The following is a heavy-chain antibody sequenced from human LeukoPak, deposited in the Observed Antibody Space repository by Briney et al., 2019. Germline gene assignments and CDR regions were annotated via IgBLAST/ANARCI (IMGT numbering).Heavy chain of an antibody. CDR3: AKAIYCTNGVCGIDY. CDR2: ISYDGSNK. D-gene: IGHD2-8*01. J-gene: IGHJ4*02. V-gene: IGHV3-30*18. CDR1: GFTFSSYG. Sequence: GGSLRLSCAAPGFTFSSYGMHWVRQAPGKGLEWVAVISYDGSNKYYADSVKGRFTISRGNSKNTLYLRMNSLRAEDTAVYYCAKAIYCTNGVCGIDYWGQGTLVTVSS.